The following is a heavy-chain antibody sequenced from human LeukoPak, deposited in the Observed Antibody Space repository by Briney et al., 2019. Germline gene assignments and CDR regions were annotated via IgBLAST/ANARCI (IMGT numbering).Heavy chain of an antibody. CDR3: ARVGRYYGSGSYPLVDY. CDR1: GFTFSSYS. J-gene: IGHJ4*02. CDR2: ISSSSSYI. Sequence: GGSLRLSCAASGFTFSSYSMNWVRQAPGKGLEWVSSISSSSSYIYYADSVKGRFTISRDNAKNTLYLQMNSLRAEDTAVYYCARVGRYYGSGSYPLVDYWGQGTLVTVSS. D-gene: IGHD3-10*01. V-gene: IGHV3-21*01.